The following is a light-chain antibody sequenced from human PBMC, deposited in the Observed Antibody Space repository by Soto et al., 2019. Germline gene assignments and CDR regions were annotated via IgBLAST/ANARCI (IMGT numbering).Light chain of an antibody. CDR3: QHGGT. CDR1: QSVSNN. J-gene: IGKJ5*01. CDR2: DAS. V-gene: IGKV3-11*01. Sequence: EIVLTQSPATLSLSPGERATVSCRASQSVSNNLGWYQQKPGQAPRLLIYDASNRATGIQAMFSGGGSGTDFPLTISSLEPEDFAVYYCQHGGTFGQGTRLEIK.